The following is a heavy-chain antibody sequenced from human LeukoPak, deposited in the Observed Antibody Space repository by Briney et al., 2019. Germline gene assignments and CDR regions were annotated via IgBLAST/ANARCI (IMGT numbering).Heavy chain of an antibody. CDR2: INPNSGGT. J-gene: IGHJ4*02. Sequence: GASVKVSCKASGYTFTGYYMHWVRQAPGQGLEWMGRINPNSGGTNYAQKFQGRVTMTRDTSISTAYMELSRLRSDDTAVYYCARDETRDLVATLDYWGQGTLVTVSS. CDR3: ARDETRDLVATLDY. D-gene: IGHD5-12*01. CDR1: GYTFTGYY. V-gene: IGHV1-2*06.